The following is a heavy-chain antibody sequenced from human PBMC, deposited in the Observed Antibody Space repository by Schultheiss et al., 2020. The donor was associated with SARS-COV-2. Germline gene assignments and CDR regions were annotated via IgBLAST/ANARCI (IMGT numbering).Heavy chain of an antibody. CDR3: ARGGGHDYGDYWYFDL. J-gene: IGHJ2*01. D-gene: IGHD4-17*01. Sequence: ASVKVSCKASGHTFTNYVISWVRQAPGQGLEWMGRINPNSGGTNYAQKFQGRVTMTRDTSISTAYMELSSLTSDDTAVYYCARGGGHDYGDYWYFDLWGRGALVTVSS. CDR2: INPNSGGT. CDR1: GHTFTNYV. V-gene: IGHV1-2*06.